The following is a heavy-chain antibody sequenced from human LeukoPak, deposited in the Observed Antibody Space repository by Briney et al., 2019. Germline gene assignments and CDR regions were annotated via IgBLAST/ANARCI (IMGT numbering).Heavy chain of an antibody. Sequence: GSLKLSCAASGFTFSGSAMHWVRQASGKGLEWVGRIRSKANSYATAYAASVKGRFTISRDDSKNTAYLQMNSLKTEDTAVYYCTSRIQLWDPFDYWGQGTLVTVSS. CDR1: GFTFSGSA. D-gene: IGHD5-18*01. V-gene: IGHV3-73*01. CDR2: IRSKANSYAT. CDR3: TSRIQLWDPFDY. J-gene: IGHJ4*02.